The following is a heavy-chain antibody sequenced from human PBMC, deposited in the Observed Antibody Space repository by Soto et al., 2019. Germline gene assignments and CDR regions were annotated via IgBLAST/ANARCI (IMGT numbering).Heavy chain of an antibody. D-gene: IGHD3-10*01. CDR3: ARSLSFGELH. V-gene: IGHV2-5*02. Sequence: QITLKESGPTLVKPTQTLTLTCSFSGFSLSTTGVGVGWIRQSPGKALEWLAIIYWDNDKRYSPSLKSRVTITKGTSTNQVVLTVPNMDPVDTGTYYSARSLSFGELHWGQGAVVTVSS. CDR2: IYWDNDK. J-gene: IGHJ4*02. CDR1: GFSLSTTGVG.